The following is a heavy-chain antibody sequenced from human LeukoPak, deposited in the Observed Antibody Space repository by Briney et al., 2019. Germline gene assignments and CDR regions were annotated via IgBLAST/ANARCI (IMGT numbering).Heavy chain of an antibody. CDR1: GYSFTTYW. J-gene: IGHJ4*02. Sequence: GESLKISCKGSGYSFTTYWIGWVRQMPGKGLEWMGRIDPSDSYTNYSPSFQGHVTISADKSISTAYLQWSSLKASGTAMYYCARHGYHYGSGSYLDYWGQGTLVTVSS. V-gene: IGHV5-10-1*01. CDR3: ARHGYHYGSGSYLDY. D-gene: IGHD3-10*01. CDR2: IDPSDSYT.